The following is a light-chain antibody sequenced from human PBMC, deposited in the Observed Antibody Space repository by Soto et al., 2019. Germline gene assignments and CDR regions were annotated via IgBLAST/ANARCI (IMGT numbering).Light chain of an antibody. CDR1: SSNIGAGYD. V-gene: IGLV1-40*01. CDR2: GNS. CDR3: QSYDSSLSVV. Sequence: QSVLTQPPSVSGAPGQRVTISCTGSSSNIGAGYDVHWYQQFPGTAPKLLIYGNSNRPSGVPDRFSGSKSGTSASLAITGLQAEDEADYYCQSYDSSLSVVFGGRTKLTVL. J-gene: IGLJ2*01.